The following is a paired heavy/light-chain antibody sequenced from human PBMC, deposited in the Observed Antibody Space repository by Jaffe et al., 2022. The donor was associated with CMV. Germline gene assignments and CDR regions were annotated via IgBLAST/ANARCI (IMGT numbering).Light chain of an antibody. V-gene: IGKV1-17*03. J-gene: IGKJ1*01. CDR3: LQHKTYPLT. CDR2: AAS. CDR1: QDISIY. Sequence: DIQMTQSPSAMSASVGDRVTITCRASQDISIYLAWFQQQPGKAPTRLIYAASSLEGGVPSRFSGSGSGTEFTLTISSLQPEDFATYYCLQHKTYPLTFGQGTKVDI.
Heavy chain of an antibody. CDR3: VKGGWLDY. V-gene: IGHV3-23*01. D-gene: IGHD2-15*01. CDR1: GFSFSTFT. Sequence: EVQLLESGGGLVQPGGSLRLSCEASGFSFSTFTMTWVRQAPGKGLDWVSVISDSDGSTDYTDSVKGRFTISRDNSRNTLYLQMNSLRVDDTAIYYCVKGGWLDYWGQGTQVTVSS. CDR2: ISDSDGST. J-gene: IGHJ4*02.